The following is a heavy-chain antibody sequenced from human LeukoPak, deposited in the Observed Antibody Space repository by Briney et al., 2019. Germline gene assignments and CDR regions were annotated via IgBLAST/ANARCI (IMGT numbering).Heavy chain of an antibody. CDR2: INPSGGST. J-gene: IGHJ4*02. Sequence: ASVKVSCKASGYTFTSYYMHWVRQAPGQGLEWMGIINPSGGSTSYAQKFQGRVTMTRDTSTSTFYMELSSLRSEDTAVYYCARAPSGYSSSWYLLYFDYWGQGTLVTVSS. CDR3: ARAPSGYSSSWYLLYFDY. CDR1: GYTFTSYY. D-gene: IGHD6-13*01. V-gene: IGHV1-46*01.